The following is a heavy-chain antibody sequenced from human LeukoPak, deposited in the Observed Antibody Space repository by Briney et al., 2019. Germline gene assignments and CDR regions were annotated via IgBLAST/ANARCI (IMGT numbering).Heavy chain of an antibody. CDR3: ARVPPYTADYYYYYMDV. D-gene: IGHD5-18*01. CDR1: GYTLTELS. Sequence: ASVKVSCKVSGYTLTELSMHWVRQAPGKGLEWMGGFDPEDGETIYAQKFQGRVTMTEDTSTDTAYMELSSLRSEDTAVYYCARVPPYTADYYYYYMDVWGKGTTVTVSS. J-gene: IGHJ6*03. CDR2: FDPEDGET. V-gene: IGHV1-24*01.